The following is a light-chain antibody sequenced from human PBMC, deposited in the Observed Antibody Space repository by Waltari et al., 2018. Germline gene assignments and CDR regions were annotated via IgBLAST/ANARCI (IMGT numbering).Light chain of an antibody. J-gene: IGKJ1*01. CDR1: QSISSW. Sequence: DIQMTQTHSTLSASVGDRVTITCRASQSISSWLAWYQQKPGKAPKLLSYKASSLGSGVPSRFSGSGSGTEFTLTISSLQPDDFATYYCQQYNSYSWTFGQGTKVEIK. V-gene: IGKV1-5*03. CDR2: KAS. CDR3: QQYNSYSWT.